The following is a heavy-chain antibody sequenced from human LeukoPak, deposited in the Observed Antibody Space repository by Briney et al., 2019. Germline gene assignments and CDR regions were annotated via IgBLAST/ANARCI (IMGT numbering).Heavy chain of an antibody. CDR2: ISSSSYI. CDR3: ARAYGDYVDSFDY. CDR1: GFTFSNFS. D-gene: IGHD4-17*01. V-gene: IGHV3-21*01. Sequence: GGSLRLSCAASGFTFSNFSMNWVRQAPGKGLEWVSSISSSSYIYYADSVKGRFTISRDNAKNSLYLQMNSLRAEDTAVYYCARAYGDYVDSFDYWGQGTLVTVSS. J-gene: IGHJ4*02.